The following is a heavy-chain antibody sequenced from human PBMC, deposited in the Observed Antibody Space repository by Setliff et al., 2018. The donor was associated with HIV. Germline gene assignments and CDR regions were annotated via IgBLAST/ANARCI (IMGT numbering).Heavy chain of an antibody. V-gene: IGHV4-61*09. D-gene: IGHD3-10*01. CDR3: AGDYNSGSNRFDY. Sequence: SETLSLTCTVSGGSISSGSYYWNWIRQPAGKGLEWVGHIYTSGSTRSTNYNPSLKSRLTISVDTSKNLFSLNLSSVTAADTAVYYCAGDYNSGSNRFDYWGQGTPVTVSS. CDR2: IYTSGSTRST. J-gene: IGHJ4*02. CDR1: GGSISSGSYY.